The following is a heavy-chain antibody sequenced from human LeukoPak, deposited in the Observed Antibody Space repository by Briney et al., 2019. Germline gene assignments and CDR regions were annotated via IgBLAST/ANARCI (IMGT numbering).Heavy chain of an antibody. CDR2: ISYSGST. CDR3: ARESTVVTPSYYYYYMDV. V-gene: IGHV4-59*01. CDR1: GGSLSSYY. D-gene: IGHD4-23*01. Sequence: SETLSLTCTVSGGSLSSYYWSWIRQPPGKGLEWIGYISYSGSTNYNPPLKSRVSISIDTSKNQFSLKLSSVTAADTAVYYCARESTVVTPSYYYYYMDVWGRGTAVTVSS. J-gene: IGHJ6*03.